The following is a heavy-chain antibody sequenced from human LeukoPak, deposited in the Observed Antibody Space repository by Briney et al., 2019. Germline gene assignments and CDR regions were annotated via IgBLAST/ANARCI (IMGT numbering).Heavy chain of an antibody. CDR2: IYTSGST. J-gene: IGHJ4*02. Sequence: SETLSLTCTVSGGSISSSSYYWGWIRQPAGKGLEWIGRIYTSGSTNYNPSLKSRVTISVDTSKNQFSLKLNSVTAADTAVYYCARGPTSSSVYRWGQGTLVTVSS. V-gene: IGHV4-61*02. CDR1: GGSISSSSYY. D-gene: IGHD3-22*01. CDR3: ARGPTSSSVYR.